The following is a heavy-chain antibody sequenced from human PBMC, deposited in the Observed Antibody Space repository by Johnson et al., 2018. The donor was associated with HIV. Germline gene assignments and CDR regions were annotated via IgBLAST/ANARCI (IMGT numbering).Heavy chain of an antibody. CDR3: AGVRASGWGSYPNDAFDI. V-gene: IGHV3-20*04. CDR1: GINFDNYG. CDR2: INWNGGST. J-gene: IGHJ3*02. D-gene: IGHD3-16*02. Sequence: VQLVESGGGVVRPGGSLRLSCAASGINFDNYGMSWVRQAPGKGLEWVSGINWNGGSTHYADSVRGRFTISRDNAKNSLYLQMSGLRAEDTAVYYCAGVRASGWGSYPNDAFDIWGQGTMVTVSS.